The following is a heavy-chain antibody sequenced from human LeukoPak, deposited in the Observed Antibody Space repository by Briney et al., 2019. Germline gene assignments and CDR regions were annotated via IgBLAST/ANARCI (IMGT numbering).Heavy chain of an antibody. CDR1: GFTFSSYS. CDR2: ITGSSTYI. CDR3: ARDLNFWSSYSTRGFDY. J-gene: IGHJ4*02. D-gene: IGHD3-3*01. V-gene: IGHV3-21*01. Sequence: KPGGSLRLSCAASGFTFSSYSMTWVRQAPGKGLEWVSSITGSSTYIDYADSVKGRFTISRDNAKNSLYLQMNSLRAEDTAVYYCARDLNFWSSYSTRGFDYWGQGPLVTVSS.